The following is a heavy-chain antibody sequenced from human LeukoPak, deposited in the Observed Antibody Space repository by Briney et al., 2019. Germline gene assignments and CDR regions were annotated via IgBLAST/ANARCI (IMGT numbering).Heavy chain of an antibody. CDR1: GFTFSSYG. CDR3: AKASSYGSGSHDAFDI. D-gene: IGHD3-10*01. V-gene: IGHV3-30*02. J-gene: IGHJ3*02. Sequence: GSLRLSCAASGFTFSSYGMHWVRQAPGKGLEWVAFIRYDGSNKYYADSVKGRFTISRDNSKNTLYLQMNSLRAEDTAVYYCAKASSYGSGSHDAFDIWGQGTMVTVSS. CDR2: IRYDGSNK.